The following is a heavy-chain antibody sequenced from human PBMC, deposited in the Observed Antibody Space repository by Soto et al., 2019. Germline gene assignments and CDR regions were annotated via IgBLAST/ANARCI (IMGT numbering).Heavy chain of an antibody. CDR3: AKDLGTDDFWSAYYTYYYMDV. Sequence: EVQLLESGGGLVQPGGSLRLSCAASGFTFSSYALNWVRQAPGKGLEWVSVISGSGDNTYYADSVKGRFTISRDNSKNTLYLQMNSLRAEDTAVYYCAKDLGTDDFWSAYYTYYYMDVWGKGTKVTVSS. CDR1: GFTFSSYA. CDR2: ISGSGDNT. D-gene: IGHD3-3*01. V-gene: IGHV3-23*01. J-gene: IGHJ6*03.